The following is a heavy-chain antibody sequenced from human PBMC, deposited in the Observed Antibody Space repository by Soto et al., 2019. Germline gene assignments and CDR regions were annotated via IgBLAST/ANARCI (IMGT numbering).Heavy chain of an antibody. CDR3: ASWRFAGAYSSRAEQDWGWGYYYYGMDV. V-gene: IGHV4-34*01. CDR2: INHSGST. D-gene: IGHD6-13*01. Sequence: SETLSLTCAVYGGSFRGYYGSWIRQPPGKGLEWIGEINHSGSTNYNPSLKSRVTISVDTSKNQFSLKLSSVTAADTAVYYCASWRFAGAYSSRAEQDWGWGYYYYGMDVWGQGTTVTVSS. J-gene: IGHJ6*02. CDR1: GGSFRGYY.